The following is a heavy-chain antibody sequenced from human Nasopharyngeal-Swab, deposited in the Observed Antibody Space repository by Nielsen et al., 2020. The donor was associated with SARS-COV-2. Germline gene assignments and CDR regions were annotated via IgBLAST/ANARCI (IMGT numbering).Heavy chain of an antibody. CDR3: ARDPVFYYDSQSDLGINWFDL. V-gene: IGHV3-21*01. Sequence: GESLKISCAASRFTFSSFTMHWVRQAPGKGLEWVSSISSGSDYIYYAESLKGRFTISRDNAKSSLYLQMNSLRAEDTAVYYCARDPVFYYDSQSDLGINWFDLWGQGTLVTVSS. CDR1: RFTFSSFT. D-gene: IGHD3-10*01. CDR2: ISSGSDYI. J-gene: IGHJ5*02.